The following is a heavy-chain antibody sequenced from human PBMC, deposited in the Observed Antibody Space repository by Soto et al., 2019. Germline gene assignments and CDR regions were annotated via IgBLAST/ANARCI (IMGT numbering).Heavy chain of an antibody. CDR2: IYHSGST. Sequence: SETLSLTCAVSGGSISSSNWWSWVRQPPGKGLEWIGEIYHSGSTNYNPSLKSRVTISVDKSKNQFSLKLGSVTAADTAVYYCATQEGVAGTFDYWGQGTLVTVSS. D-gene: IGHD6-19*01. CDR1: GGSISSSNW. CDR3: ATQEGVAGTFDY. J-gene: IGHJ4*02. V-gene: IGHV4-4*02.